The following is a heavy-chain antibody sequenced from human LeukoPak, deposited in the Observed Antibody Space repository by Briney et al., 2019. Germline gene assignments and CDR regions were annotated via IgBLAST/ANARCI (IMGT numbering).Heavy chain of an antibody. V-gene: IGHV1-2*02. Sequence: APVKVSCKASGYTFTGYYMHWVRQAPGQGLEWMGWIYPNSGGTSYAQKFQGRVTMTSDTSISTAYMELSSLRSDDTAVYYCARDLYSSRSNWFDPWGQGTLVTVSS. D-gene: IGHD6-13*01. J-gene: IGHJ5*02. CDR3: ARDLYSSRSNWFDP. CDR2: IYPNSGGT. CDR1: GYTFTGYY.